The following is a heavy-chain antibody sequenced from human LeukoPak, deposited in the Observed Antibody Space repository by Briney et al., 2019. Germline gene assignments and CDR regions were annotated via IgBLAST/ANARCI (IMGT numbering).Heavy chain of an antibody. CDR3: ARAVGYFDWLPLFDY. Sequence: TSETLSLTCTVSGYSIRSGFYWGWIRQPPGKGLEWIGNIYHSGITYYTPSLSSRVTMSVDTSKSQFHLKLSSVTAADTAVYYCARAVGYFDWLPLFDYWGQGTLATVSS. CDR2: IYHSGIT. J-gene: IGHJ4*02. V-gene: IGHV4-38-2*02. CDR1: GYSIRSGFY. D-gene: IGHD3-9*01.